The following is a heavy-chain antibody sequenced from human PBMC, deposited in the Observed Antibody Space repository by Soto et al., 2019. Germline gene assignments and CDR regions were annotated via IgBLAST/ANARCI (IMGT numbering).Heavy chain of an antibody. V-gene: IGHV4-38-2*01. D-gene: IGHD3-10*01. CDR3: ARGPRGYVYYHGMDV. Sequence: PSETLSLTCAVSGYSIRSGYFWGWIRQPPGKGLEWIGSMYHSGITYYNLSLKSRVTISVDTSKNQLSLNLSSVTAADTAVYYCARGPRGYVYYHGMDVWGQGTTVTVSS. CDR1: GYSIRSGYF. CDR2: MYHSGIT. J-gene: IGHJ6*02.